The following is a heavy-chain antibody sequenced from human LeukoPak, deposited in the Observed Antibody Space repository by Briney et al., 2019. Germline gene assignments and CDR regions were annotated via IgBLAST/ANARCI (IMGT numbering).Heavy chain of an antibody. CDR1: GGSFSGYY. CDR2: INHSGST. D-gene: IGHD2-2*01. V-gene: IGHV4-34*01. J-gene: IGHJ6*04. CDR3: AGAGCSSTSCYYYYGMDV. Sequence: SETLSLTCAVYGGSFSGYYWSWIRQPPGKGLEWIGEINHSGSTNYNPSLKRRVTISVDTSKNQFSLKLSSVTAADTAVYYCAGAGCSSTSCYYYYGMDVWGKGTTVTVSS.